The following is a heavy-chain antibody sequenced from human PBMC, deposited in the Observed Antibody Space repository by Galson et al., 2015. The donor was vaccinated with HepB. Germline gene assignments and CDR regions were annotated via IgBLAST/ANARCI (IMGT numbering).Heavy chain of an antibody. Sequence: SLRLSCAASGFTFSSYSMNWVRQAPGKGLEWVSYISSSSSTIYYADSVKGRFTISRGNAKNLLYLQMNNLRAEDTAVYYCARDPGDYWGQGTLVTVSS. V-gene: IGHV3-48*01. CDR2: ISSSSSTI. CDR3: ARDPGDY. J-gene: IGHJ4*02. CDR1: GFTFSSYS.